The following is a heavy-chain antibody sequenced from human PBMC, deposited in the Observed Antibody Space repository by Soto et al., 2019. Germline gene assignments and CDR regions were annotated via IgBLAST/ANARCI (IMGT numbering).Heavy chain of an antibody. J-gene: IGHJ4*02. Sequence: PGGSLRLSCEASGFTFSSYWMHWVRQAPGKGLVWVSRINSDGSSTSYADSVKGRFTISRDNAKNTLYLQMNSLRAEDTAVYYCAREGDFWSGYYTHAQFDYWGQGTLVTVS. CDR1: GFTFSSYW. CDR3: AREGDFWSGYYTHAQFDY. V-gene: IGHV3-74*01. D-gene: IGHD3-3*01. CDR2: INSDGSST.